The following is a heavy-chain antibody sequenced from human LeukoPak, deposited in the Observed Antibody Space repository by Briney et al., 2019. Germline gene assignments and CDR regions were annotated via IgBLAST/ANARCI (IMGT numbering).Heavy chain of an antibody. CDR2: IRQDGSEK. CDR3: MRQNRAYFFGH. Sequence: GGSLRLSCAASGFTFSSYWMTWGRQAPGKGLEWVANIRQDGSEKNYVDSVKGRFTISRDNAKNSLYLQMNSLRVEETAVYFCMRQNRAYFFGHWGQGTLVTVSS. CDR1: GFTFSSYW. D-gene: IGHD3-3*01. V-gene: IGHV3-7*01. J-gene: IGHJ1*01.